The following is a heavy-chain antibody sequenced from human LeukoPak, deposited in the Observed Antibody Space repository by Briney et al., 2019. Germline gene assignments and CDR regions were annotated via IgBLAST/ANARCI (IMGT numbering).Heavy chain of an antibody. CDR3: ARHQLLGDYSDY. CDR2: IYYSGST. CDR1: GGSISSSSYY. V-gene: IGHV4-39*01. J-gene: IGHJ4*02. D-gene: IGHD1-7*01. Sequence: SETLSLTCTVSGGSISSSSYYWGWIRQPPGKGLEWIGSIYYSGSTYHNPSLKSRVTISVDTSKNQFSLKLSSVTAADTAVYYCARHQLLGDYSDYWGQGTLVTVSS.